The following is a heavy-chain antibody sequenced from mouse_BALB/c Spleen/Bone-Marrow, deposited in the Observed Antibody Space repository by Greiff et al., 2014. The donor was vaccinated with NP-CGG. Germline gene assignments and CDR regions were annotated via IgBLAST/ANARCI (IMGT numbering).Heavy chain of an antibody. CDR1: GYAFTNYN. Sequence: VQLQQSGPELVKPGASVKVSCKASGYAFTNYNMYWVKQSHEKSLEWIGYFDPYNGGTSYNQKFKGKATLTVDKSSSTAYMHLNSLTSEDSAVYYCARSFAMDYWGQGTSVTVSS. CDR2: FDPYNGGT. J-gene: IGHJ4*01. V-gene: IGHV1S135*01. CDR3: ARSFAMDY.